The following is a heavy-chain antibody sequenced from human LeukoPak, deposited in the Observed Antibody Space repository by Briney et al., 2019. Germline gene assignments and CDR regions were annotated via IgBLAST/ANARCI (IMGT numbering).Heavy chain of an antibody. V-gene: IGHV3-11*04. CDR3: ARDWDSTSSGILMAY. CDR1: VFTFSDYY. CDR2: ISSSGSAI. Sequence: PGGSLRLSCAASVFTFSDYYMSWIRQAPGKGLEWGLHISSSGSAIYYADAVKVRFTISRDNANYSLYLEMNSLRAEDTAVYYCARDWDSTSSGILMAYWGQGTLVTVSS. D-gene: IGHD2-2*01. J-gene: IGHJ4*02.